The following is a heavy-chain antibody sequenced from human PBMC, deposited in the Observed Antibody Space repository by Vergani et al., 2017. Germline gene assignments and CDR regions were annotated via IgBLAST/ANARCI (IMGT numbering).Heavy chain of an antibody. CDR2: ISSSSSYT. Sequence: EVQLLESGGGLVQPGGSLRLSCAASGFTFSSYAMSWVRQAPGKGLEWVSYISSSSSYTNYADSVKGRFTISRDNAKNSLYLQMNSLRAEDTAVYYCARGHDGSGRNAPFDYWGQGTLVTVSS. V-gene: IGHV3-48*04. D-gene: IGHD3-10*01. J-gene: IGHJ4*02. CDR3: ARGHDGSGRNAPFDY. CDR1: GFTFSSYA.